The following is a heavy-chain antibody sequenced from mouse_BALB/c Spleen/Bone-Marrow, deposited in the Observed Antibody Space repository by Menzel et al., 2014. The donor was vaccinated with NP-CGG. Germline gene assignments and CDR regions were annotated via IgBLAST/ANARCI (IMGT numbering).Heavy chain of an antibody. CDR2: IYPGDGDT. J-gene: IGHJ2*01. D-gene: IGHD1-1*01. V-gene: IGHV1-82*01. CDR1: GYAFSSSW. CDR3: ARDYGSSYGGVDY. Sequence: VQLQQSGPELVKPGASVKISCKASGYAFSSSWMNWVKQRPGQGLEWIGRIYPGDGDTNYNGKFKGKATLTADKSSSTAYMQRSSLTSVDSAVYFCARDYGSSYGGVDYWGQGTTLTVSS.